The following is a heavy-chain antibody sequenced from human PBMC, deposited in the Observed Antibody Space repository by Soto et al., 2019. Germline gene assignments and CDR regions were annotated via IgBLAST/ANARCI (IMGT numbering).Heavy chain of an antibody. D-gene: IGHD3-16*01. Sequence: QVQLEQSGDEVKKPGASVKVSCKASGYIFVNYGIAWVRQAPGQGLEWLGWISPYTGNTYYATKVQGRLTLTTDTSSGTAFMDLGRLTSAATAVYYCAMVDLYVTPTPQDVRGPGTTVTVSS. J-gene: IGHJ6*02. CDR1: GYIFVNYG. V-gene: IGHV1-18*01. CDR2: ISPYTGNT. CDR3: AMVDLYVTPTPQDV.